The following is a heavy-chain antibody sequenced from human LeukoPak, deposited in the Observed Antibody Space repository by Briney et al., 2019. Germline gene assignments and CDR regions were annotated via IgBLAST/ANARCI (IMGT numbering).Heavy chain of an antibody. CDR3: ARGRRLLWFGETNWFDP. J-gene: IGHJ5*02. D-gene: IGHD3-10*01. V-gene: IGHV1-3*01. CDR1: GYTFTSYA. Sequence: ASVKVSCKASGYTFTSYAMHWVRQAPGQRLEWMGWINAVNGNTKYSQKFQGRVTITRDTSASTAYMELSSLRSEDTAVYYCARGRRLLWFGETNWFDPWGQGTLVTVSS. CDR2: INAVNGNT.